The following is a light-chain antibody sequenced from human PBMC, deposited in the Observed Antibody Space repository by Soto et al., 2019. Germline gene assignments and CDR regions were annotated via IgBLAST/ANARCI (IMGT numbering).Light chain of an antibody. Sequence: IVMTQTPLSSAVTLGQPASISCRSSQSLEDSDGNSYLSWLHQRPGQPPRLLIYKVSDRFSGVPDRFSGSGAGTDFTLTISRVEAEDVGIYYCMQATQSHWTFGQGTKVDIK. CDR1: QSLEDSDGNSY. CDR2: KVS. J-gene: IGKJ1*01. CDR3: MQATQSHWT. V-gene: IGKV2-24*01.